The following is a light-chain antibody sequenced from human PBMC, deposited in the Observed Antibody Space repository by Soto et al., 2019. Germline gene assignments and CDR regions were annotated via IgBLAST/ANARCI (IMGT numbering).Light chain of an antibody. V-gene: IGKV3-20*01. Sequence: EIVLTQSPGTLSLSPGERATLSCRASQSVSSSYLASYQQKPGQAPRLLIYGAYSRATGIPDRFSGSGSGTDFPLTISRLEPEDFAVYYCQQYGSSPPVTFGGGTKGEIK. CDR2: GAY. J-gene: IGKJ4*01. CDR3: QQYGSSPPVT. CDR1: QSVSSSY.